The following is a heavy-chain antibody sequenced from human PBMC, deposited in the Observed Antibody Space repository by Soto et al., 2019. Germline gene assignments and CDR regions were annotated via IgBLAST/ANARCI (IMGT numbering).Heavy chain of an antibody. J-gene: IGHJ4*02. CDR2: IYYSGST. CDR3: ARHGMDYYDSSGYYYSPYYFDY. CDR1: GGSFSPHY. D-gene: IGHD3-22*01. Sequence: SETLSLTCTVSGGSFSPHYWSWIRQPPGKGLEWIGSIYYSGSTYYNPSLKSRVTISVDTSKNQFSLKLSSVTAADTAVYYCARHGMDYYDSSGYYYSPYYFDYWGQGAPVTVS. V-gene: IGHV4-39*01.